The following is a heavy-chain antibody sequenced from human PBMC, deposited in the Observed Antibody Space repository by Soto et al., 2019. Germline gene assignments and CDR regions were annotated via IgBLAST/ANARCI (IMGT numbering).Heavy chain of an antibody. J-gene: IGHJ4*02. CDR2: ISGSGGST. CDR1: GFTFSSYA. V-gene: IGHV3-23*01. CDR3: AKDFGVVIIR. Sequence: EVQLLESGGGFVQPGGALRLSCAASGFTFSSYAMSWVRHAPGKGLEWVSAISGSGGSTYYADSVKGRFTISRDNSKNTLYLQMTSLRAEDTAVYYCAKDFGVVIIRWGQGTLVPVSS. D-gene: IGHD3-3*01.